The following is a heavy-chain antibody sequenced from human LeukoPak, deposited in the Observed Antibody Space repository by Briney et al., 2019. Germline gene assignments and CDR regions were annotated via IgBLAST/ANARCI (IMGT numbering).Heavy chain of an antibody. V-gene: IGHV4-39*01. CDR3: ARHSSSWSPGPDY. CDR2: IYYTGST. CDR1: GDSISSNDYY. J-gene: IGHJ4*02. D-gene: IGHD6-13*01. Sequence: PSETLSLTCTVSGDSISSNDYYWGWIRQPPGKGLEWIGTIYYTGSTYYIPSLQSRLTISLDTSKNQCSLRLRSVTAADTAVYYCARHSSSWSPGPDYWGQGTLVTVSS.